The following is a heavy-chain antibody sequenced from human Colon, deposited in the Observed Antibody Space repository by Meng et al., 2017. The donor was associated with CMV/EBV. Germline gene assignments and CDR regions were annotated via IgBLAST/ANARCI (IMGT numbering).Heavy chain of an antibody. CDR3: TRGHSGVDIYAFDI. CDR1: AFIFSDYY. D-gene: IGHD1-26*01. V-gene: IGHV3-72*01. CDR2: TANKADSYLT. Sequence: GGSLRLSCTGSAFIFSDYYIDWVRQVPGKGLEWVGRTANKADSYLTEYATSVKGRFTFSRDDSKNSLFLQMNSLKSDDTALYYCTRGHSGVDIYAFDIWGQGTMVTVSS. J-gene: IGHJ3*02.